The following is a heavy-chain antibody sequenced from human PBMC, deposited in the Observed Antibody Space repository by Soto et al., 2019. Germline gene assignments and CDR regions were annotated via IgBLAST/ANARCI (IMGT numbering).Heavy chain of an antibody. J-gene: IGHJ5*02. D-gene: IGHD3-3*01. Sequence: SETLSLTFTVSGGSVSSGSYYWSWIRQPPGKGLEWIGYIYYSGSTNYNPSLKSRVTISVDTSKNQFSLKLSSVTAADTAVYYCARRYYDFWSGPQNPNWFDPWGQGTLVTVSS. CDR1: GGSVSSGSYY. CDR2: IYYSGST. V-gene: IGHV4-61*01. CDR3: ARRYYDFWSGPQNPNWFDP.